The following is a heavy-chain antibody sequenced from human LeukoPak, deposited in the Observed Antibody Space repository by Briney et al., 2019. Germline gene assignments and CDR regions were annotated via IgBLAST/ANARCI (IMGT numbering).Heavy chain of an antibody. CDR1: GGAFSGYY. Sequence: PSETLSLTCAVYGGAFSGYYWSWIRQPPGKGLEGIGEINHSGSTNFNPSLKSRVTISVDTSKNQLSLKLSSVTAADTAVYYCARAHYYGSGSYYRMNYYYYMDVWGKGTTVTVSS. J-gene: IGHJ6*03. V-gene: IGHV4-34*01. CDR2: INHSGST. CDR3: ARAHYYGSGSYYRMNYYYYMDV. D-gene: IGHD3-10*01.